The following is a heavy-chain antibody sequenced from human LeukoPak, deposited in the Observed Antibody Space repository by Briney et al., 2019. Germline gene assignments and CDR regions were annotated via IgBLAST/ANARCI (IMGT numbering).Heavy chain of an antibody. V-gene: IGHV3-33*01. J-gene: IGHJ6*03. CDR2: IWYDGSNK. D-gene: IGHD6-6*01. Sequence: GRSLRLSCAASGFTFSSYGMHWVRQAPGKGLEWVAVIWYDGSNKYYADSVKGRFTISRDNSKNTLYLQMNSLRAEDTAVYYCARDGVAARFGDDYYYYYMDVWGKGTTVTVSS. CDR1: GFTFSSYG. CDR3: ARDGVAARFGDDYYYYYMDV.